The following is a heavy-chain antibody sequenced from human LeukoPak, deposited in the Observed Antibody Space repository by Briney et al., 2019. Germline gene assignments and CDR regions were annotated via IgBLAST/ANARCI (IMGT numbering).Heavy chain of an antibody. CDR2: INPNSGGT. J-gene: IGHJ5*02. Sequence: ASVKVSCKASGYTFTGYYMHWVRQAPGQGLEWMGWINPNSGGTNYAQKFQGRVTMTRDTSISTAYMELSRLRSDDTAVYYCARGGGGAFINWFDPWGQGALVTVSS. CDR1: GYTFTGYY. V-gene: IGHV1-2*02. CDR3: ARGGGGAFINWFDP. D-gene: IGHD3-10*01.